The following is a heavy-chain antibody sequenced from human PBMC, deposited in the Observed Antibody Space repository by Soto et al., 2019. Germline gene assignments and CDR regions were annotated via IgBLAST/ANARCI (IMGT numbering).Heavy chain of an antibody. CDR1: GFTFTSSA. V-gene: IGHV1-58*01. CDR2: IVVGSGNT. Sequence: ASVKVSCKASGFTFTSSAVQWVRQARGQRLEWIGWIVVGSGNTNYAQKFQERVTITRDMSTSTAYMELSSLRSEDTAVYYCAALSGYRYGYPYYYGMDVWGQGTTVTVSS. CDR3: AALSGYRYGYPYYYGMDV. J-gene: IGHJ6*02. D-gene: IGHD5-18*01.